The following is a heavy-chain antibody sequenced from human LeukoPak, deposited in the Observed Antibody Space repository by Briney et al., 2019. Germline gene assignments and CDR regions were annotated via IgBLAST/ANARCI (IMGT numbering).Heavy chain of an antibody. Sequence: GGSLRLSCAASGFTVSSNYMSWVRQAPGKGLEWVSVIYSGGSTYYADSVKGRFTISRDNSKNTLYLQMNSLRAEDTAVYYCARQHPMVRGVIIQGAFDIWGQGTMVTASS. CDR1: GFTVSSNY. V-gene: IGHV3-53*01. D-gene: IGHD3-10*01. CDR2: IYSGGST. CDR3: ARQHPMVRGVIIQGAFDI. J-gene: IGHJ3*02.